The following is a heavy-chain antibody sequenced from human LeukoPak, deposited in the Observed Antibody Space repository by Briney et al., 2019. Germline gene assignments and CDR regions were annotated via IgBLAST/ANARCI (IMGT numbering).Heavy chain of an antibody. D-gene: IGHD3-10*01. CDR3: AKEVGVTMVRGVRHSFDY. CDR1: GFTFSSYA. CDR2: ISGSGDST. V-gene: IGHV3-23*01. Sequence: GGSPRLSCAASGFTFSSYAMSWVRQAPGKGLEWVSAISGSGDSTYYADSVKGRFTISRDNSKNTLYLQMNSLRAEDTAVYYCAKEVGVTMVRGVRHSFDYWGQGTLVTVSS. J-gene: IGHJ4*02.